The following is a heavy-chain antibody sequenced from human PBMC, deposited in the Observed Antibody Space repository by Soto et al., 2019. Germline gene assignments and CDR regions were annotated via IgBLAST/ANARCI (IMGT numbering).Heavy chain of an antibody. D-gene: IGHD3-10*01. V-gene: IGHV1-8*01. CDR1: GYTFSNYD. CDR2: VNPNNGDT. CDR3: AKVSRKGSAIDFDY. J-gene: IGHJ4*02. Sequence: QVQLVQSGAELKKPGASVKVSCKASGYTFSNYDMNWVRQATGQGPEWIGWVNPNNGDTGYAQKFQGRVPLTTDISTTTAYMELTSPRSEDTAIYYCAKVSRKGSAIDFDYWGQGTLITVSS.